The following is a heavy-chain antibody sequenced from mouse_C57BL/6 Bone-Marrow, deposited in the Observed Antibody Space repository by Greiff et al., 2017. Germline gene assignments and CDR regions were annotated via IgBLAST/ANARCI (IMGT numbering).Heavy chain of an antibody. CDR1: GFTFSSYA. J-gene: IGHJ3*01. D-gene: IGHD4-1*01. CDR2: ISSGGDYI. V-gene: IGHV5-9-1*02. CDR3: TRVWEGPCSWFAY. Sequence: EVMLVESGEGLVKPGGSLKLSCAASGFTFSSYAMSWVRQTPEKRLEWVAYISSGGDYIYYADTVKGRFTISRDNARNPLYLQMSSLKSEYTAMSYCTRVWEGPCSWFAYWGQEGLVTVSA.